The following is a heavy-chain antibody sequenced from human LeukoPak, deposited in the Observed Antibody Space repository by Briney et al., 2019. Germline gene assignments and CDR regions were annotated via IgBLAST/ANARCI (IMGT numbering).Heavy chain of an antibody. Sequence: SETLSLTCTVSGGSISSGGYYWSWIRQHPGKGLEWIGYIYYSGSTYYNPSHKSRVTISVDTSKNQFSLKLSSVTAADTAVYYCARDLRYCSSTSCYSRFDYWGQGTLVTVSS. D-gene: IGHD2-2*01. CDR3: ARDLRYCSSTSCYSRFDY. J-gene: IGHJ4*02. V-gene: IGHV4-31*03. CDR2: IYYSGST. CDR1: GGSISSGGYY.